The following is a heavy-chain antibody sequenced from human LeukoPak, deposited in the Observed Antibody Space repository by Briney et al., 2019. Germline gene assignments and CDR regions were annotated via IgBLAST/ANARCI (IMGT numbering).Heavy chain of an antibody. V-gene: IGHV1-8*03. Sequence: ASVKVSCKASGYTFTSYDINWVRQATGQGLEWMGWMNPNSGNTGYAQKFQGRVTITRNTSISTAYMELSSLRSEDTAVYYCTRAMPYYDFWSGYFDYWGQGTLVTVSS. CDR3: TRAMPYYDFWSGYFDY. CDR2: MNPNSGNT. CDR1: GYTFTSYD. D-gene: IGHD3-3*01. J-gene: IGHJ4*02.